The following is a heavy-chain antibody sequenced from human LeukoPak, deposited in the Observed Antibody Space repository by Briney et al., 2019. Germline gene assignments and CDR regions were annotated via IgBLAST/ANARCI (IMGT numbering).Heavy chain of an antibody. CDR3: AKGGTNWGSDFDY. CDR1: GFTFNTYG. J-gene: IGHJ4*02. Sequence: GGSLRLSCAASGFTFNTYGMHWVRQAPGKGLEWVAVLSYDGSNIYYPESVKGRFTISRDNSKNTLYLHMNSLRTEDTAVYFCAKGGTNWGSDFDYWGQGTLVIVSS. V-gene: IGHV3-30*18. D-gene: IGHD1-1*01. CDR2: LSYDGSNI.